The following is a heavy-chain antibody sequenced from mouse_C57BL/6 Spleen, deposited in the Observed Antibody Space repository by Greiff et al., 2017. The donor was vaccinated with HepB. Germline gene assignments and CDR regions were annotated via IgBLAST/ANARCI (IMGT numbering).Heavy chain of an antibody. CDR3: VYYSNYDAMDY. CDR2: IRSKSNNYAT. CDR1: GFSFNTYA. D-gene: IGHD2-5*01. J-gene: IGHJ4*01. V-gene: IGHV10-1*01. Sequence: EVKLEESGGGLVQPKGSLKLSCAASGFSFNTYAMNWVRQAPGKGLEWVARIRSKSNNYATYYADSVKDRFTISRDDSESMLYLQMNNLKTEDTAMYYCVYYSNYDAMDYWGQGTSVTVSS.